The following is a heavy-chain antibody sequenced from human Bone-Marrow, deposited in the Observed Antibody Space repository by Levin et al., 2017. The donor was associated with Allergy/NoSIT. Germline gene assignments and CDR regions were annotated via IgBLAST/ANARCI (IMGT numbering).Heavy chain of an antibody. J-gene: IGHJ4*02. V-gene: IGHV3-66*04. Sequence: PVASVKVSCVVSGFTISNNYMSWVRQASGKGLEWVAVIYSFGSTNYADSVKGRFTISRANSENTLYLQMNSLRAEDTAIYYCARLDFNYGSYYWGQGTLVTVSS. D-gene: IGHD3-10*01. CDR2: IYSFGST. CDR3: ARLDFNYGSYY. CDR1: GFTISNNY.